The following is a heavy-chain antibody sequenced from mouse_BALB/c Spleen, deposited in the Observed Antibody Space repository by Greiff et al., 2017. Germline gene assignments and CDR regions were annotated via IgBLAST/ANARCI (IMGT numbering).Heavy chain of an antibody. D-gene: IGHD1-1*01. CDR2: IYPGSGNT. Sequence: QVQLQQSGPELVKPGASVKISCKASGYTFTDYYIHWVKQKPGQGLEWIGWIYPGSGNTKYNEKFKGKATLTVDESSSTAYMQLSSLTSEDTAVYFCARQVLRYFDYWGQGTTRTVSS. V-gene: IGHV1-84*02. CDR3: ARQVLRYFDY. CDR1: GYTFTDYY. J-gene: IGHJ2*01.